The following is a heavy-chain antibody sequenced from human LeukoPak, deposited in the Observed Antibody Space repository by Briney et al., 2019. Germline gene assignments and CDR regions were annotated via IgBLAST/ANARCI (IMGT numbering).Heavy chain of an antibody. V-gene: IGHV3-15*01. CDR2: IKARPYGGTT. J-gene: IGHJ4*02. CDR3: ARDRGGLGYFDY. D-gene: IGHD4-23*01. Sequence: GGSLRLSCAASGITFSDAWMSWVRQAPGKGLEWVGRIKARPYGGTTDYSAAVKGRATISRDDSKSTLYLQMNSLKTEDTGVYYCARDRGGLGYFDYWGQGIPVAVSS. CDR1: GITFSDAW.